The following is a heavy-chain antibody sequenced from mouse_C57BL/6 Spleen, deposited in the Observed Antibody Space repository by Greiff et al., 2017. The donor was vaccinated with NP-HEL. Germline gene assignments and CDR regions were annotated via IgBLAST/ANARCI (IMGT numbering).Heavy chain of an antibody. Sequence: EVQLVESGPGLVKPSQSLSLTCSVTGYSITSGYYWNWIRQFPGNKLEWMGYISYDGSNNYNPSLKNRISITRDTSKNQFFLKLNSVTTEDTATYYCARETPELGRAYWGQRTLVTVSA. D-gene: IGHD4-1*01. CDR2: ISYDGSN. CDR1: GYSITSGYY. CDR3: ARETPELGRAY. V-gene: IGHV3-6*01. J-gene: IGHJ3*01.